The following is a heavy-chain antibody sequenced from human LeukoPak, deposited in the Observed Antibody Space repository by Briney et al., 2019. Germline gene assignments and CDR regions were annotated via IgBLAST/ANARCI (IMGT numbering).Heavy chain of an antibody. J-gene: IGHJ4*02. V-gene: IGHV1-46*01. Sequence: ASVKVSCKASGYTFTSYYMDWVRQAPGQGLEWMGIINPSGGSTSYAQRFQGRVTMTRDMSTSTVYMELSSLRSEDTAVYYCARDNVPTGYCSGGSCYSGFDYWGQGTLVTVSS. D-gene: IGHD2-15*01. CDR2: INPSGGST. CDR1: GYTFTSYY. CDR3: ARDNVPTGYCSGGSCYSGFDY.